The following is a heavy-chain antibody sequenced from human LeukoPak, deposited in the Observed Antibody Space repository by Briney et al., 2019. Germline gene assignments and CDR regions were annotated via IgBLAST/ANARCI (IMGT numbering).Heavy chain of an antibody. D-gene: IGHD1-20*01. J-gene: IGHJ4*02. Sequence: GFLRLSCAASGFTFSSYSMNWVRQAPGKGLEWVSSISSSSSYIYYADSVKGRFTISRDNAKNSLYLQMNSLRAEDTAVYYCAREGITGVNDYWGQGTLVTVSS. CDR2: ISSSSSYI. CDR3: AREGITGVNDY. V-gene: IGHV3-21*01. CDR1: GFTFSSYS.